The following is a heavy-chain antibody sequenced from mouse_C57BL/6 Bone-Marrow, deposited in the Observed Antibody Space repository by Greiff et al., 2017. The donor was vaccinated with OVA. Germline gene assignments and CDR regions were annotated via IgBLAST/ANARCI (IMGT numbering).Heavy chain of an antibody. Sequence: VQLQQSGPGLVQPSQSLSITCTVSGFSLTSYGVHWVRQSPGKGLEWLGVIWRGGSTDYNAAFMSRLSITKDNSKSQVFFKMNSLQADDTAIYDCAKNDLYDYDPRHWGQGTLVTVSA. CDR2: IWRGGST. D-gene: IGHD2-4*01. CDR3: AKNDLYDYDPRH. J-gene: IGHJ3*01. V-gene: IGHV2-5*01. CDR1: GFSLTSYG.